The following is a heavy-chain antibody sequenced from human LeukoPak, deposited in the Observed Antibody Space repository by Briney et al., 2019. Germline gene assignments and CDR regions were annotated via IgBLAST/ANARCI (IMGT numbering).Heavy chain of an antibody. J-gene: IGHJ5*02. CDR2: ISYDGGKE. CDR1: GFTFSSYA. V-gene: IGHV3-30-3*01. D-gene: IGHD6-6*01. CDR3: ARDRNSASSNNWFDP. Sequence: GGSLRLSCAASGFTFSSYALHWVRQAPGKGLEWLSVISYDGGKEYYADSVKGRFTISRDNSKNTLYLRMNSLRGEDTAVYYCARDRNSASSNNWFDPWGQGTLVTVSS.